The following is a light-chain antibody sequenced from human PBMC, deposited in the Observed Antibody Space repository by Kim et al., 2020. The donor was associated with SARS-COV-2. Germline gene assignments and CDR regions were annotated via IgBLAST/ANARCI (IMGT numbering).Light chain of an antibody. CDR3: QTWGSGFRV. J-gene: IGLJ3*02. Sequence: SGQRTWTLGGGHRRYDMEWQQQRPEEGPRFLMHLNNDDSHTKGEGMPDGFSGSSSGAERYLVISSLQSEDEADYYCQTWGSGFRVFGGGTQLTVL. CDR2: LNNDDSH. CDR1: GGHRRYD. V-gene: IGLV4-69*01.